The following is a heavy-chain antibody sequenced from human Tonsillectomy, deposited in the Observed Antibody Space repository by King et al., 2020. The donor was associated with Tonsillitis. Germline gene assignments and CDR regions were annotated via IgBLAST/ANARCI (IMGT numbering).Heavy chain of an antibody. CDR3: ARRNYGSGSYNFFDY. CDR2: SYPGDSDI. J-gene: IGHJ4*02. D-gene: IGHD3-10*01. Sequence: QLVQSGAEVKKPGESLKISCKGSGYNFTNYWIGWVRQMPGKGLEWRGISYPGDSDITYSPSFQGQVTISADKSIRTAYQQWSSLKASDSAIYYCARRNYGSGSYNFFDYWGQGTLVTVSS. V-gene: IGHV5-51*03. CDR1: GYNFTNYW.